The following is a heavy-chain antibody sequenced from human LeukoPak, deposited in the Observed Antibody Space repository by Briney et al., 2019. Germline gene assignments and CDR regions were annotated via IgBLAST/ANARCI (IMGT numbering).Heavy chain of an antibody. D-gene: IGHD3-22*01. CDR3: ASGRYYYDSSGYYRRGMDV. V-gene: IGHV4-34*01. CDR2: INHSGST. CDR1: GGSFSGYY. Sequence: SETLSLTCAVYGGSFSGYYWSWIRQPPGKGLEWIGEINHSGSTNYNPSLKSRVTISVDTPKNQFSLKLSSVTAADTAVYYCASGRYYYDSSGYYRRGMDVWGQGTTVTVSS. J-gene: IGHJ6*02.